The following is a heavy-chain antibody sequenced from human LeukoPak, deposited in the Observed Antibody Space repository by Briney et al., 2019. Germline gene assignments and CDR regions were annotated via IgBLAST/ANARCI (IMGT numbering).Heavy chain of an antibody. V-gene: IGHV3-30*04. Sequence: PGGSLRLSCAASGFTFSSYAMHWVRKAPGKGLEWVALISFDGSGKYYADSVKGRFTISRDNAKNSLYLQMNSLRAEDTAVYYCARSRGLMDVWGKGTTVTVSS. CDR1: GFTFSSYA. CDR2: ISFDGSGK. J-gene: IGHJ6*04. CDR3: ARSRGLMDV. D-gene: IGHD5-12*01.